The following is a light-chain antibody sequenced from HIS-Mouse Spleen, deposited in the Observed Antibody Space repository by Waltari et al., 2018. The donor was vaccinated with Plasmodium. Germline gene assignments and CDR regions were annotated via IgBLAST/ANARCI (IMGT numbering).Light chain of an antibody. CDR3: SSYAGSNNLV. J-gene: IGLJ2*01. V-gene: IGLV2-8*01. CDR1: SSDGGGYKY. Sequence: QSALTQPPSASGSPGQSVTIPCTGTSSDGGGYKYVSWYQQHPGKAPKLMIYEVSKRPSGVPDRFSGSKSGNTASLTVSGLQAEDEADYYCSSYAGSNNLVFGGGTKLTVL. CDR2: EVS.